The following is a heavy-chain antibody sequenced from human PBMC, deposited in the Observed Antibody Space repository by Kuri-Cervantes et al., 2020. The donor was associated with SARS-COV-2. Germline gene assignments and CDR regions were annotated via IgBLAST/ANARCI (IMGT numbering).Heavy chain of an antibody. J-gene: IGHJ1*01. CDR2: IYYSGST. V-gene: IGHV4-61*05. Sequence: SETLSLTCTVSRGSISSSSYYWSWIRQPPGKGLEWIGYIYYSGSTNYNPSLKSRVTISVDTSKNQFSLKLSSVTAADTAVYYCARHALEYSISPTDFQHWGQGTLVTVSS. CDR3: ARHALEYSISPTDFQH. D-gene: IGHD6-6*01. CDR1: RGSISSSSYY.